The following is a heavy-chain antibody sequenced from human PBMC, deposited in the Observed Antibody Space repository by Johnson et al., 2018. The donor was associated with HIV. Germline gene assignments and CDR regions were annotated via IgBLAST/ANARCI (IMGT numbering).Heavy chain of an antibody. J-gene: IGHJ3*02. CDR2: ISSDGSKT. CDR3: AGDGGFSYFAVDI. Sequence: QVQLVESGGGVVQPGRSLRLSCAASGFTFSSYAMHWVRQAPGKGLEWVAVISSDGSKTYYADSVEGRFTISRDNSKSTVFVQMNSLRAEDTAFYYCAGDGGFSYFAVDIWGQGTTVAVSS. D-gene: IGHD5-18*01. CDR1: GFTFSSYA. V-gene: IGHV3-30-3*01.